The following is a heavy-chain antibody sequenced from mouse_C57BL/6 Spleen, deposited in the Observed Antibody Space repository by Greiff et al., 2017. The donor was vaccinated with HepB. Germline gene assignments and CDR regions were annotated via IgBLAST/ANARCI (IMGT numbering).Heavy chain of an antibody. CDR2: ISYDGSN. V-gene: IGHV3-6*01. CDR1: GYSITSGYY. D-gene: IGHD1-1*01. CDR3: ARDEGITTVVATRNFDY. Sequence: EVKLVESGPGLVKPSQSLSLTCSVTGYSITSGYYWNWIRQFPGNKLEWMGYISYDGSNNYNPSLKNRISITRDTSKNQFFLKLNSVTTEDTATYYCARDEGITTVVATRNFDYWGQGTTLTVSS. J-gene: IGHJ2*01.